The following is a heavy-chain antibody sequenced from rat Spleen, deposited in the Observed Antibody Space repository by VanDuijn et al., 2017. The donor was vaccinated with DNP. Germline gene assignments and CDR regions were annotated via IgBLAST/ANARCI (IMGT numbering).Heavy chain of an antibody. CDR3: ARHVLPLRVWDY. CDR1: GFTFSDYY. D-gene: IGHD1-4*01. CDR2: TNYNGGRN. J-gene: IGHJ2*01. V-gene: IGHV5-22*01. Sequence: EVQLVASGGGLVQPGGSLKLSCAASGFTFSDYYMAWVRQAPTKGLEWVAYTNYNGGRNYNGDSVKGRFTISRDNAKSTLYLQMNSLRSEDMATYYCARHVLPLRVWDYWGQGVMVTVSS.